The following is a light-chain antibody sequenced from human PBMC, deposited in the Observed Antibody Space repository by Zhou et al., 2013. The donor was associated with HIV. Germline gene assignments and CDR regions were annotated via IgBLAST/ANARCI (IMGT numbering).Light chain of an antibody. CDR1: QSLLHSNGYNY. CDR2: LGS. V-gene: IGKV2-28*01. CDR3: MQTTQFPGT. Sequence: DIVMTQSPLSLPVTPGEPASISCRSSQSLLHSNGYNYLDWYLQKPGQSPQLLIYLGSNRASGVPDRFSGSGSGTDFTLKISRVEAEDVGVYYCMQTTQFPGTFGQGTKVEIK. J-gene: IGKJ1*01.